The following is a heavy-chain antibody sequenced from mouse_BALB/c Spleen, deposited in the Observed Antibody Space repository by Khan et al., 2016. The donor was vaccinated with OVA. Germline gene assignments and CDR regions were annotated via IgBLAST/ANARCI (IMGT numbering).Heavy chain of an antibody. J-gene: IGHJ3*01. CDR1: GYTFTDFY. CDR2: ISPGSGDT. CDR3: ARRNYCGYTFAY. Sequence: QVQLQQSGTELARPGASVNLSCKASGYTFTDFYINWVKQRSGQGLEWIGEISPGSGDTYCNEKFKGKATLTADKSSSTAYMQLSSLTSEASAVYFCARRNYCGYTFAYWGQGTLVTVSA. V-gene: IGHV1-77*01. D-gene: IGHD1-2*01.